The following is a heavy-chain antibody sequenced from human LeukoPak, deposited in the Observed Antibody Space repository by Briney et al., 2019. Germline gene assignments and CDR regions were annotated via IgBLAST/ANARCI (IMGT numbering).Heavy chain of an antibody. CDR3: ARDEFSGGFDY. D-gene: IGHD3-16*01. CDR1: GYTFTGYY. Sequence: GASVKVSCKASGYTFTGYYMHWVRQAPGQGLEWMGWINPNSGGTNYAQKFQGRVTMTTDTSTSTAYMELRSLRSDDTAVYYCARDEFSGGFDYWGQGTLVTVSS. V-gene: IGHV1-2*02. J-gene: IGHJ4*02. CDR2: INPNSGGT.